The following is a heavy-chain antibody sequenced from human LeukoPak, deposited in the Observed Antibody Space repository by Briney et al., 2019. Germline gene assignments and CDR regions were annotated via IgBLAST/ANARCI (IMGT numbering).Heavy chain of an antibody. D-gene: IGHD2-15*01. CDR3: ARDLSVLSPDGAFDI. Sequence: PGGSLRLSCAASGFSVGSNYMTWVRQAPGKGLEWVSLIYSGGSTYYADSVKGRFTISRDNSKNTLYLQMNSLRAEDTAVYYCARDLSVLSPDGAFDIWGQGTMVTVSS. CDR1: GFSVGSNY. V-gene: IGHV3-66*01. CDR2: IYSGGST. J-gene: IGHJ3*02.